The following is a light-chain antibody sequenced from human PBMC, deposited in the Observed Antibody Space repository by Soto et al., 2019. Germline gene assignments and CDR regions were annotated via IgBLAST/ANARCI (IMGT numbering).Light chain of an antibody. CDR3: QQYGSSPRT. Sequence: EIVLTPSPATLSLSPGERATLAFRSSQSVSSSYLAWYQQKPGQAPRLLIYAVSIRATGIPDRFSGSGSGTDFTLTISTLEPEDFAVYYCQQYGSSPRTFGQGTKVDIK. CDR1: QSVSSSY. J-gene: IGKJ1*01. V-gene: IGKV3-20*01. CDR2: AVS.